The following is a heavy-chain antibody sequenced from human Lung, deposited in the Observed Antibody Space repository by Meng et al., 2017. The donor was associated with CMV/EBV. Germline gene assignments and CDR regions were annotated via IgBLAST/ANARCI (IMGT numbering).Heavy chain of an antibody. CDR3: ARARYFDWLGFDP. D-gene: IGHD3-9*01. Sequence: ASVKVSXKASGYTFTGYYIHWVRQAPGQGLEWMGIINPRHGGTAYAHKFQGRVTMTRDTSTSTVYMELSSLRSEDTAVYYCARARYFDWLGFDPWGQGTLVXVSS. CDR1: GYTFTGYY. J-gene: IGHJ5*02. V-gene: IGHV1-46*01. CDR2: INPRHGGT.